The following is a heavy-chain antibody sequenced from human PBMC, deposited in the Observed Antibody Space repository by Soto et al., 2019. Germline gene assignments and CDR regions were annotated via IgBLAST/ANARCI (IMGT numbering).Heavy chain of an antibody. D-gene: IGHD1-1*01. CDR3: AKFERLSPYYYGMDV. CDR1: GGTFSSYA. J-gene: IGHJ6*02. CDR2: IIPIFGTA. Sequence: GSSVKVSCNASGGTFSSYAISWVRQAPGQGLEWMGGIIPIFGTANYAQKFQGRVTITADKSTSTAYMELSSLRSEDTAVYYCAKFERLSPYYYGMDVWGQGTTVTAP. V-gene: IGHV1-69*06.